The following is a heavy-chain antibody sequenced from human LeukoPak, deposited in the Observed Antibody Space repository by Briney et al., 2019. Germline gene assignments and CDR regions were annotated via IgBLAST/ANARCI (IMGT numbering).Heavy chain of an antibody. J-gene: IGHJ4*02. CDR2: ISGGGGST. CDR3: AKGGKWDVTPFDY. CDR1: GFTFSSFA. Sequence: GGSLRLSCAASGFTFSSFAMGWVRQAPGKGLEWVSTISGGGGSTYYADSVKGRFTISRDNSKNTLYLQVNSLRAEDTAVYYCAKGGKWDVTPFDYWGQGTLVTVSS. D-gene: IGHD1-26*01. V-gene: IGHV3-23*01.